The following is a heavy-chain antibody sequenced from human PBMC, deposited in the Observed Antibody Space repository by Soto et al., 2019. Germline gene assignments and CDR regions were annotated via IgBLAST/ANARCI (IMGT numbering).Heavy chain of an antibody. V-gene: IGHV4-59*01. CDR2: IYYSGST. CDR3: ARAGPMITFGGVIQYYYYYYMDV. Sequence: SETLSLTCTVSGGSISSYYWSWIRQPPGKGLEWIGYIYYSGSTNYNPSLKSRVTISVDTSKNQFSLKLSSVTAADTAVYYCARAGPMITFGGVIQYYYYYYMDVWGKGTTVTVSS. CDR1: GGSISSYY. D-gene: IGHD3-16*02. J-gene: IGHJ6*03.